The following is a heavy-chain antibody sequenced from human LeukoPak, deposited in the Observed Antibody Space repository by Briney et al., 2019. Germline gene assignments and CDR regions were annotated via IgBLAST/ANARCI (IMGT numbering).Heavy chain of an antibody. CDR2: INPSGGST. D-gene: IGHD6-19*01. V-gene: IGHV1-46*01. J-gene: IGHJ4*02. CDR3: ARDRGARIAVAGTFDY. CDR1: GYTLTSYY. Sequence: ASLRVSCKASGYTLTSYYMHWVRQAPGQGLEWMGIINPSGGSTSYAQKFQGRVTMTRDMSTSTVYMELSSLRSEDTAVYYCARDRGARIAVAGTFDYWGQGTLVTVSS.